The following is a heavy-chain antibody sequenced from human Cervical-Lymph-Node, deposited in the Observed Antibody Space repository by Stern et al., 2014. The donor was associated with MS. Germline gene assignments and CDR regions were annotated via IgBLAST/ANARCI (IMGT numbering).Heavy chain of an antibody. Sequence: QVQLVQSGAEVKKPGASVKVSCKASGYTFTGYFMHWVRQAPGQGLEWMGRIHPHSGGTGYAQKFQGRVTMTRDTSISTAYMELSRLRSDDKAVYYCARSAIEIAAPGHFDYWGQGTLVTVSS. CDR3: ARSAIEIAAPGHFDY. CDR2: IHPHSGGT. CDR1: GYTFTGYF. J-gene: IGHJ4*02. D-gene: IGHD6-13*01. V-gene: IGHV1-2*06.